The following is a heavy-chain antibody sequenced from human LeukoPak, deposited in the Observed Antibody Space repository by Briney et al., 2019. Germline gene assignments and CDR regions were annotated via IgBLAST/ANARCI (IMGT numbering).Heavy chain of an antibody. CDR2: INSDGSST. V-gene: IGHV3-74*01. CDR3: ARGQPPSYYDMDV. D-gene: IGHD6-13*01. Sequence: GGSLRLSCAASGFTFRSYWMHWVRQAPGKGLVWLSRINSDGSSTSYADSVKGRFTISRDNAKNTLYLQMNSLRAEDTAVYYCARGQPPSYYDMDVWGQGTTVTVSS. J-gene: IGHJ6*02. CDR1: GFTFRSYW.